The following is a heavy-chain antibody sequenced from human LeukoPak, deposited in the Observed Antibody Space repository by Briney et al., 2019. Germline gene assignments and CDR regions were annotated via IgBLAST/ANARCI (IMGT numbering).Heavy chain of an antibody. D-gene: IGHD1-20*01. Sequence: GGSLRLSCAASGFTFSDYYMSWIRQAPGKGLEWVSYISSSATTIYYADSVKGRFTISRDNSKNTLYLQMNSLRAEDTAVYYCARDSHPITGTTGYFDYWGQGTLVTVSS. CDR2: ISSSATTI. CDR1: GFTFSDYY. CDR3: ARDSHPITGTTGYFDY. V-gene: IGHV3-11*04. J-gene: IGHJ4*02.